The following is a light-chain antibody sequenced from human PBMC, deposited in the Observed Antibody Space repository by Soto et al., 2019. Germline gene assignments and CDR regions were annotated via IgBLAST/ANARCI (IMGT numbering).Light chain of an antibody. Sequence: QSVLTQPASVSGSPGQSITISCTGSSNDIGAYNYISWYHQHPLKAPKLLIYEVDNRPSGISDRFSGSKSGFTASLTISGLQSEDEGEYFCSSYSASIMWVFGGRTQLTVL. CDR2: EVD. V-gene: IGLV2-14*01. J-gene: IGLJ3*02. CDR3: SSYSASIMWV. CDR1: SNDIGAYNY.